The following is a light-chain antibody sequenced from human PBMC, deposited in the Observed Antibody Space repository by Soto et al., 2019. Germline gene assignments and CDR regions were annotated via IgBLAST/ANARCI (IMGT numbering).Light chain of an antibody. CDR3: QQRRYWPLT. Sequence: EIVLTQSPATLSLSPGERATLSCRASQSVSSYLAWYQQKPGQAPRLLIYDASKRATGIPARFSGSGSGKDLTLTISSLEPEDFVVYYCQQRRYWPLTFGGGTKVEIK. J-gene: IGKJ4*01. CDR2: DAS. V-gene: IGKV3-11*01. CDR1: QSVSSY.